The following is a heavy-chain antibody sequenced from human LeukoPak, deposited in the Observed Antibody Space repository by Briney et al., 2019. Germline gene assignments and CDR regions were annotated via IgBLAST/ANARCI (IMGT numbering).Heavy chain of an antibody. CDR1: GGTFSSYA. J-gene: IGHJ6*02. V-gene: IGHV1-69*13. D-gene: IGHD3-10*01. Sequence: SVKVSCKASGGTFSSYAISWVRQAPGQGLEWMGGIIPIFGTANYAQKFQGRVTITADESTSTAYMELSSLRPEDTAVYYCASHVLLWFGESYYYYGMDVWGQGTTVTVSS. CDR2: IIPIFGTA. CDR3: ASHVLLWFGESYYYYGMDV.